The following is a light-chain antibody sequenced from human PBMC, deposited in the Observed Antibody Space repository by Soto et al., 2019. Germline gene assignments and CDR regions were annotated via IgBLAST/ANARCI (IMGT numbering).Light chain of an antibody. V-gene: IGKV1-5*01. CDR2: DAS. CDR1: QSISSW. CDR3: QQYNSYSPPIT. J-gene: IGKJ5*01. Sequence: DIQMTQSPSTLSASVGDRVTITCRASQSISSWLAWYQQKPGKAPKLLIYDASSLESGVPSRFSGSGSGTGFTLTISSLQPDDFATYYCQQYNSYSPPITFGQGTRLEIK.